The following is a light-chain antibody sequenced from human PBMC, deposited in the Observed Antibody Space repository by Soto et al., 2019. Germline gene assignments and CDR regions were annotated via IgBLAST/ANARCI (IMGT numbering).Light chain of an antibody. CDR2: GAS. CDR1: QSIRSNY. V-gene: IGKV3-20*01. CDR3: QQYDASPRT. J-gene: IGKJ1*01. Sequence: EVVLTQSPGTLSLSPGEGATLSCRASQSIRSNYLAWYQQKPGQAPMLLIHGASNRATGIPDRFSGSGSGADFTLTISRLEPEDFAVYYCQQYDASPRTFGQGTKVEIK.